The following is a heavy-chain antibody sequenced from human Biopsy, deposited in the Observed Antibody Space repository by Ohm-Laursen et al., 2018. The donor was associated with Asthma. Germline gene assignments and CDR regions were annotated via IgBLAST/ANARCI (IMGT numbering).Heavy chain of an antibody. J-gene: IGHJ6*02. CDR3: ARAVDYSHYYGIDV. Sequence: ASVTVSCTTSGYTFNSAGITCVRQAPGQGLGWMGWISVYNGNTKVAQKLQDRVTMITDTSTSTAYMELRSLRSEDTAVYFCARAVDYSHYYGIDVWGQGTTVTVS. D-gene: IGHD3-10*01. CDR2: ISVYNGNT. CDR1: GYTFNSAG. V-gene: IGHV1-18*01.